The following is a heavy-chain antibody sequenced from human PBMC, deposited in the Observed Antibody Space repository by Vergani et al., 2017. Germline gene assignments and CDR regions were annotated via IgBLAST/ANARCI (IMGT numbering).Heavy chain of an antibody. V-gene: IGHV3-21*01. D-gene: IGHD5-12*01. CDR2: VSSSSSYI. Sequence: EVQLVESGGGLVKPGGSLRLSCAASGFTFSSYSMNWVRQAPGKGLEWVSSVSSSSSYIYYADSVKGRLTISRDNAKNSLYLQMNSLRAEDTAVYYCARDIVEWATAGAVDSWGQGTMVTVSA. CDR3: ARDIVEWATAGAVDS. J-gene: IGHJ3*02. CDR1: GFTFSSYS.